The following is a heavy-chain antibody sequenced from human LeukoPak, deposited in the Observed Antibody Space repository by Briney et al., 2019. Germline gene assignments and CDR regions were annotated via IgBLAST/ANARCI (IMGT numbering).Heavy chain of an antibody. CDR2: INHSGST. V-gene: IGHV4-34*01. CDR3: ERVPYCSSTSCYPYYFDY. Sequence: SETLSLTCAVYGGSFSGYYWSWIRQPPGKGLEWIGEINHSGSTNYNPSLKSRVTISVDTSKNQFSLKLSSVTAADTAVYYCERVPYCSSTSCYPYYFDYWGQGTLVTVSS. D-gene: IGHD2-2*01. CDR1: GGSFSGYY. J-gene: IGHJ4*02.